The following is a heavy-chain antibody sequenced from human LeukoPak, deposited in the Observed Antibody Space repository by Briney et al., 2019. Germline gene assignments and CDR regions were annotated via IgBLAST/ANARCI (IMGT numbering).Heavy chain of an antibody. J-gene: IGHJ4*02. D-gene: IGHD2-2*01. CDR2: INHSGST. CDR3: ARGNIVVVPAARRFDY. Sequence: SETLSLTCTVSGGSISIYYWSWIRQPPGKGLEWIGEINHSGSTNYNPSLKSRVTISVDTSKNQFSLKLSSVTAADTAVYYCARGNIVVVPAARRFDYWGQGTLVTVSS. CDR1: GGSISIYY. V-gene: IGHV4-34*01.